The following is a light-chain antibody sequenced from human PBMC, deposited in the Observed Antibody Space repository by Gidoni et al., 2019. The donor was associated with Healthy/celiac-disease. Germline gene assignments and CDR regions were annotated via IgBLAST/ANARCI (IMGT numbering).Light chain of an antibody. CDR3: QQSYSTPRT. Sequence: DIQMTQSPSSLSASVGDRVTITCRASQSISSYLNWYQQKPGKAHKLLIYAASSLQSGVPSRFSGSGAGTDFTLTICSLQPEDFATYYCQQSYSTPRTFXQXTKVEIK. J-gene: IGKJ1*01. CDR2: AAS. V-gene: IGKV1-39*01. CDR1: QSISSY.